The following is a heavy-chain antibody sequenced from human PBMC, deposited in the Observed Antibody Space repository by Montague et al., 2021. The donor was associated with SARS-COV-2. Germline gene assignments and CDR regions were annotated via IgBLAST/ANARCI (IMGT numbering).Heavy chain of an antibody. J-gene: IGHJ5*02. CDR2: ISSSSSYI. V-gene: IGHV3-21*01. D-gene: IGHD3-3*01. CDR3: ARDPSTIFGVVTLP. Sequence: SLRLSCAASGFTFSSYSMNWVRQAPGKGLEWVSSISSSSSYIYYADSVKGRFTISRDNAKNSLYLQMNSLRAEDTAVYYCARDPSTIFGVVTLPWGQGTLVIVSS. CDR1: GFTFSSYS.